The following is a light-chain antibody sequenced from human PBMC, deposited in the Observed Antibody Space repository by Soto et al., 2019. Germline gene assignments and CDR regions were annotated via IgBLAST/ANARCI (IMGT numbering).Light chain of an antibody. Sequence: AIRMTQSPSSLSASTGDRVTITCRASQGISSYLAWYQQKPGKAPKLLIYAASTLQSGVPSRFSGSGSGTDFTLTISCLQSEDFANYYCQQYYSYPPITLGPGTRLEIK. CDR3: QQYYSYPPIT. J-gene: IGKJ5*01. V-gene: IGKV1-8*01. CDR2: AAS. CDR1: QGISSY.